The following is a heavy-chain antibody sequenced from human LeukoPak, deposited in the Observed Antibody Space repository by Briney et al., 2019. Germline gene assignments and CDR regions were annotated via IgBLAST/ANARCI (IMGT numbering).Heavy chain of an antibody. Sequence: SETLSLTCTVSGGSISSSSYYWGWIRQPPGKGLEWIGSIYYSGSTYYNPSLKSRVTISVDTSKNQFSLKLNSVTAADTAVYYCARAGPYSSNWYFDYWGQGTLVTVSS. CDR2: IYYSGST. CDR3: ARAGPYSSNWYFDY. V-gene: IGHV4-39*01. CDR1: GGSISSSSYY. J-gene: IGHJ4*02. D-gene: IGHD6-13*01.